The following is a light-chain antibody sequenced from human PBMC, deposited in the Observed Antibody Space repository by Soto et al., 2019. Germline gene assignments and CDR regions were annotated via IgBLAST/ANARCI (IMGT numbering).Light chain of an antibody. J-gene: IGKJ4*01. CDR2: WAS. Sequence: DFVMTQSPDSLTVSLGERATINCKSSQSVVWSNNKNYLDWYQQKPGQSPKLLIYWASTRESGVPDRFSAIGSGTDFTLTISSPQAEDVAVYYCHQYYSTPLTFGGGTKVDI. V-gene: IGKV4-1*01. CDR1: QSVVWSNNKNY. CDR3: HQYYSTPLT.